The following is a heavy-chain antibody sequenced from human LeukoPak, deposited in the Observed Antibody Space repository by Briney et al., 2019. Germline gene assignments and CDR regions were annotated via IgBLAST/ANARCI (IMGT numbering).Heavy chain of an antibody. Sequence: PSEALSLTCTVSGGSISSYYWSWIRQPPGKGLEWIGYIYYSGSTNYNPSLKSRVTISVDTSKNQFSLKLSSVTAADTAVYYCARKVTVKGAFDIWGQGTMVTVSS. D-gene: IGHD4-17*01. CDR2: IYYSGST. V-gene: IGHV4-59*12. CDR1: GGSISSYY. J-gene: IGHJ3*02. CDR3: ARKVTVKGAFDI.